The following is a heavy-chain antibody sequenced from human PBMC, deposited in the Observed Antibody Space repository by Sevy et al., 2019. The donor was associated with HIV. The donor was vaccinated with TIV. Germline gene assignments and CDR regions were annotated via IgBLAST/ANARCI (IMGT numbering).Heavy chain of an antibody. CDR1: GFTFSSYS. Sequence: GGSLRLSCAASGFTFSSYSMNWVRQAPGKGLEWVSFISSSSSYIYYAGSVKGRFTISSDNAKNSLYLQMNSLTAEDTAAYYCAGGRLRSMVRGRGDFDYWGQGTLVTVSS. V-gene: IGHV3-21*01. CDR2: ISSSSSYI. J-gene: IGHJ4*02. CDR3: AGGRLRSMVRGRGDFDY. D-gene: IGHD3-10*01.